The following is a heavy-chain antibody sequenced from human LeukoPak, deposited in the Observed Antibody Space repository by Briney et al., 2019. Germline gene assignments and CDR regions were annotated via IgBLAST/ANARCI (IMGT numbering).Heavy chain of an antibody. Sequence: QPGGSLRLSCAASGFTLSNYATSWVRQAPGKGLEWVSAISNSGENIYYADSVKGRFTISRDISKNTLYLQLNSLRAEDTAVYYCANGRYSNGLFDYWGQGTLVTVSS. CDR1: GFTLSNYA. D-gene: IGHD6-19*01. CDR3: ANGRYSNGLFDY. J-gene: IGHJ4*02. CDR2: ISNSGENI. V-gene: IGHV3-23*01.